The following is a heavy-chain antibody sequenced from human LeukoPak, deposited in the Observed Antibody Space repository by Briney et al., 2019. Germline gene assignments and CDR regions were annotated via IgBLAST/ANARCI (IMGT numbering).Heavy chain of an antibody. J-gene: IGHJ1*01. D-gene: IGHD3-22*01. V-gene: IGHV3-48*03. Sequence: GGSLRLSCAASGFSLRSSEMNWVRQAPGKGLEWILYISSSGSTIYYADSVRGRFTISRDNAENSLYLQMNSLRAEDTAVYYCASEDYYDSSAYYYRNFQHWGQGTLVTVSS. CDR2: ISSSGSTI. CDR1: GFSLRSSE. CDR3: ASEDYYDSSAYYYRNFQH.